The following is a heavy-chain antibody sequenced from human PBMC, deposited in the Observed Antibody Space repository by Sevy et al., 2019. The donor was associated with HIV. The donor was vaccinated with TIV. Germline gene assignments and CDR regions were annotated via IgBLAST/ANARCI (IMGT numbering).Heavy chain of an antibody. CDR1: GGTFRSYG. D-gene: IGHD6-19*01. J-gene: IGHJ4*02. CDR2: LIPILGST. Sequence: ASVKVSCKASGGTFRSYGISWVRQAPGQGLEWMGGLIPILGSTNYAQKFQGRVTITADESTNTAYMELKSLRSEDTAVYCWARGGGNGWYYFDYWGQETLVTVSS. V-gene: IGHV1-69*13. CDR3: ARGGGNGWYYFDY.